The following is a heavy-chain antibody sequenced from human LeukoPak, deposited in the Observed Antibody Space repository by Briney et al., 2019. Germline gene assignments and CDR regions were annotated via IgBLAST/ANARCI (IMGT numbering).Heavy chain of an antibody. CDR3: AREVYCSSTSCYTGYIQH. V-gene: IGHV3-7*01. Sequence: GGSLRLSCAASGFTFSSYWMSWVRQAPGKGLEWVANIKQDGSEKYYVDSVKGRFTISRDNAKNSLYLQMNSLRAEDTAVYYCAREVYCSSTSCYTGYIQHWGQGTLVTVSS. J-gene: IGHJ1*01. CDR1: GFTFSSYW. D-gene: IGHD2-2*02. CDR2: IKQDGSEK.